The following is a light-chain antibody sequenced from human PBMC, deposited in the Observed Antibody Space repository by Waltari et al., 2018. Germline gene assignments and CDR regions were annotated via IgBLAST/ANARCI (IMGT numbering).Light chain of an antibody. CDR2: EVT. CDR1: SSDVGGSNF. J-gene: IGLJ3*02. V-gene: IGLV2-8*01. Sequence: QSALTQPPSASGSPRQPVTISCTGTSSDVGGSNFVSWYQQHPGKAPQLMIYEVTKRPSGFPDRFSGSKSGNMASLTVSGLQAEDEADYYCSSFTRSNNWVFGGGTKLTVL. CDR3: SSFTRSNNWV.